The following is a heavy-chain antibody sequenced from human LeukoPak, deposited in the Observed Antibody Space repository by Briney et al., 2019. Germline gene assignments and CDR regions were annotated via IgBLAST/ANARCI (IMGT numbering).Heavy chain of an antibody. Sequence: PGRSLRLSCAASGLTFSSYAMHWVRQAPGKGLEWVAVISYDGSNKYYADSVKGRFTISRDNSKNTLYLQMNSLRAEDTAVYYCAISNYYGSGTNPDYWGQGTLVTVSS. CDR2: ISYDGSNK. J-gene: IGHJ4*02. CDR1: GLTFSSYA. D-gene: IGHD3-10*01. CDR3: AISNYYGSGTNPDY. V-gene: IGHV3-30-3*01.